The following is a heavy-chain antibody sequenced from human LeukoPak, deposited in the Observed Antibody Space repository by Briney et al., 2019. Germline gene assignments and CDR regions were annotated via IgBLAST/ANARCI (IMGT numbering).Heavy chain of an antibody. CDR1: GGTFSSYA. V-gene: IGHV1-69*05. D-gene: IGHD1-20*01. J-gene: IGHJ3*02. Sequence: ASVKVSCKASGGTFSSYAISWVRQAPGQGLEWMGGIIPIFGTANYAQKFQGRVTTTTDESTSTAYMELSSLRSEDTAVYYCARGPITGTAWGAFDIWGQGTMVTVSS. CDR2: IIPIFGTA. CDR3: ARGPITGTAWGAFDI.